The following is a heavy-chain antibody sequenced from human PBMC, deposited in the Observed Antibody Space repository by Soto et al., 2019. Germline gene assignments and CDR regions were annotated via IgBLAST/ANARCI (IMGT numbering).Heavy chain of an antibody. CDR2: ISSSSSYI. J-gene: IGHJ3*02. CDR1: GFTFSSYS. Sequence: GGSLRLSCAASGFTFSSYSMNWVRQAPGKGLEWVSSISSSSSYIYYADSVKGRFTISRDNAKNSLYLQMNSLRAEDTAVYYCARAHYYYGSGSYAFDIWGQGTMVTVSS. CDR3: ARAHYYYGSGSYAFDI. D-gene: IGHD3-10*01. V-gene: IGHV3-21*01.